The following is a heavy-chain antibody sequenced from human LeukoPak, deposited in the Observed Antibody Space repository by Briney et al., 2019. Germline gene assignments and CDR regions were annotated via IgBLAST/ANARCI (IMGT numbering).Heavy chain of an antibody. Sequence: GGSLRLSCAASGFTFDDYAMHWVRQAPGKGLEWVSGISGSGGSTYYADSVKGRFTISRDNSKNTLYLQMNSLRAEDTAVYYCARDLHYYDSSGYYSFDYWGQGTLVTVSS. V-gene: IGHV3-23*01. D-gene: IGHD3-22*01. J-gene: IGHJ4*02. CDR1: GFTFDDYA. CDR3: ARDLHYYDSSGYYSFDY. CDR2: ISGSGGST.